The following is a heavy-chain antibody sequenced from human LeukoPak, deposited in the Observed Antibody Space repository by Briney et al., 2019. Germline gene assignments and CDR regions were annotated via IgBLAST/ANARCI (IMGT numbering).Heavy chain of an antibody. Sequence: SVKVSCKASGGTFSSYAISWVRQAPGQGLEWMGRIIPILGIANYAQKFQGRATITADKSTSTAYMELSSLRSEDTAVYYCARLYDFWSGKYYYGMDVWGQGTTVTVSS. D-gene: IGHD3-3*01. CDR1: GGTFSSYA. V-gene: IGHV1-69*04. CDR3: ARLYDFWSGKYYYGMDV. CDR2: IIPILGIA. J-gene: IGHJ6*02.